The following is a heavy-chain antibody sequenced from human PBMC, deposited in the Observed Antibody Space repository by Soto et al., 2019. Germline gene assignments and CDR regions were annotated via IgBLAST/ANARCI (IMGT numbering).Heavy chain of an antibody. D-gene: IGHD3-22*01. J-gene: IGHJ6*02. V-gene: IGHV3-30*03. CDR3: ERDRGGMLVLLGRRRYGLDV. CDR2: ISSDGSKK. CDR1: GFAFSNYD. Sequence: GGSLRLSCAGSGFAFSNYDLQWVRQAPGKGLEWVAVISSDGSKKEYADTVKGRLTISRDNSKSTLYLQLSSPRAEDTAIYFCERDRGGMLVLLGRRRYGLDVRGQGT.